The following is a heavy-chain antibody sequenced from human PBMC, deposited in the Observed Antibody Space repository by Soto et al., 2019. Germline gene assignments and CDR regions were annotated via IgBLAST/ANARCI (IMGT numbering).Heavy chain of an antibody. CDR2: INAGNGNT. CDR3: ARGFSGGYAEWFDP. D-gene: IGHD2-15*01. V-gene: IGHV1-3*01. Sequence: GASVKVSCKASGYTFTSYAMHWVRQAPGQRLEWMGWINAGNGNTKYSQKFQGRVTITRDTSASTAYMELSSLRSEDTAVYYCARGFSGGYAEWFDPRGQGTLVTVYS. CDR1: GYTFTSYA. J-gene: IGHJ5*02.